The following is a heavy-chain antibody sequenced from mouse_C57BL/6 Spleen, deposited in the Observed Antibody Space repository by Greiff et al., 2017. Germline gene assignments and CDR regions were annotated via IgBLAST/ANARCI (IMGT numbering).Heavy chain of an antibody. D-gene: IGHD1-1*01. V-gene: IGHV1-64*01. J-gene: IGHJ4*01. CDR3: ARTGIRSYGMDY. Sequence: QVQLQQPGAELVKPGASVKLSCKASGYTFTSYWMHWVKQRPGQGLEWIGMIHPNSGSTNYNEKFKSKATLTVDKSSSTAYMQLSSLTSEDSAVYYCARTGIRSYGMDYWGQGTSVTVSS. CDR2: IHPNSGST. CDR1: GYTFTSYW.